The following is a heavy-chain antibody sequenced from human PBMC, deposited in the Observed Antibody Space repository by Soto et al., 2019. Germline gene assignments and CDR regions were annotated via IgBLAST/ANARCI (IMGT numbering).Heavy chain of an antibody. CDR3: AYGDYESSYGMDV. V-gene: IGHV4-31*03. J-gene: IGHJ6*02. Sequence: QVQLQESGPGLVKPSQTLSLTCTVSGGSISSGGYYWSWIRQHPGKGLEWIGYIYYSGSTYYNPSPNSRVTISVDTSKNHYSLKLSSVTAADTAVYYCAYGDYESSYGMDVWGQGTTVTVSS. D-gene: IGHD4-17*01. CDR1: GGSISSGGYY. CDR2: IYYSGST.